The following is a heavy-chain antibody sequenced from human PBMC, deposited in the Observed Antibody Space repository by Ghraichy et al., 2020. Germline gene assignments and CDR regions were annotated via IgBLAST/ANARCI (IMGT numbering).Heavy chain of an antibody. V-gene: IGHV1-24*01. CDR1: GYRLSELS. Sequence: ASVKVSCKVSGYRLSELSMHWVRQAPGKGLEWMGGHDPQQRSAFYSQTLQGRVIMTEERSVDTAYMELTTLRSDDTAVYYCARGLSYRDSPGYPHFDYWGQGTLVTVSS. D-gene: IGHD3-22*01. CDR2: HDPQQRSA. CDR3: ARGLSYRDSPGYPHFDY. J-gene: IGHJ4*02.